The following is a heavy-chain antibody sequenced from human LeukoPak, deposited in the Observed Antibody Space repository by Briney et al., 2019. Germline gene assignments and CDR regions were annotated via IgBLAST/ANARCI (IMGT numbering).Heavy chain of an antibody. CDR3: AKDLAPDDYGDYGVGGNFDY. CDR2: INPNSGGT. V-gene: IGHV1-2*02. J-gene: IGHJ4*02. Sequence: PEASVKVSCTASGYTFTGYYMHWVRQAPGQGLEWMGWINPNSGGTNYAQKFQGRVTMTRDTSISTAYMELSRLRSDDTAVYYCAKDLAPDDYGDYGVGGNFDYWGQGTLVTVSS. D-gene: IGHD4-17*01. CDR1: GYTFTGYY.